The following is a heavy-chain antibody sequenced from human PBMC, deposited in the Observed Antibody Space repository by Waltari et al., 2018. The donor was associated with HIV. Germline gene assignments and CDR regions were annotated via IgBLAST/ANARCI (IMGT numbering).Heavy chain of an antibody. J-gene: IGHJ4*02. V-gene: IGHV3-33*08. CDR2: INYDGSNK. Sequence: VQLMESGGGVVQPGKSLRPSVATSGFTFGSYVIPWARQAQGKGLEWVAVINYDGSNKFYAESVKGRFLISRDNSKNTLFLQMNSLRDEDTGLYYCARDKAPYSSSSAVDYWGQGTLVTVS. CDR3: ARDKAPYSSSSAVDY. D-gene: IGHD6-6*01. CDR1: GFTFGSYV.